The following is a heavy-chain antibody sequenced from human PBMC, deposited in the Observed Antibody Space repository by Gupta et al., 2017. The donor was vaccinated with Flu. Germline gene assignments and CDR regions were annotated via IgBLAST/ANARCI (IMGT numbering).Heavy chain of an antibody. CDR2: IIPIFGTA. J-gene: IGHJ4*02. V-gene: IGHV1-69*01. Sequence: APGQGLEWMGGIIPIFGTANYAQKFQGRVTITADESTSTAYMELSSLRSEDTAVYYCASSKVGASTTRHDYWGQGTLVTVSS. D-gene: IGHD1-26*01. CDR3: ASSKVGASTTRHDY.